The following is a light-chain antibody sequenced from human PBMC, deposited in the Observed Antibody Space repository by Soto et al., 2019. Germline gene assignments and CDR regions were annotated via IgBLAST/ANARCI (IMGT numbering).Light chain of an antibody. V-gene: IGKV3-20*01. CDR1: QSVNINY. J-gene: IGKJ1*01. CDR3: QQYANSRT. CDR2: GTS. Sequence: DIVLTQSPGTLSLSPGDRATLSCRASQSVNINYFAWYQQKSGQAPRLLIYGTSNRGSGLPDRLSGSGSGTDFTISIGGLEPEDFAVYFCQQYANSRTFGQGTKVEIK.